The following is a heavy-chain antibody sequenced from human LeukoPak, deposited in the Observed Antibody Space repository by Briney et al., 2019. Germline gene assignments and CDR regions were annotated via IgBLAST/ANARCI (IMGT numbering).Heavy chain of an antibody. V-gene: IGHV1-18*01. Sequence: ASVKVSCKASGYTFTSYGISWVRQAPGQGLEWMGWISAYNGNTNYAQKLQGRVTMTTDTSTSTAYVELRSLRSDDTAVYYCARNPWIQLWFTGIDPNWFDPWGQGTLVTVSS. CDR2: ISAYNGNT. CDR1: GYTFTSYG. CDR3: ARNPWIQLWFTGIDPNWFDP. D-gene: IGHD5-18*01. J-gene: IGHJ5*02.